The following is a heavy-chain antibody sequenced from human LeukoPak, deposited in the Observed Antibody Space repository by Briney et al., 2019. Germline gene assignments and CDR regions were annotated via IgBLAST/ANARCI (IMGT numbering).Heavy chain of an antibody. CDR2: INWNGGST. Sequence: GGSLRLSCAASGVTFDDYAMNWVRQAPGKGLEWVSGINWNGGSTYYRDSVMGRFTISRDNAKNSLYLQMNSLRAEDTALYYCARVKGSGYRNSIDYWGQGTLVTVSS. J-gene: IGHJ4*02. D-gene: IGHD3-3*01. CDR3: ARVKGSGYRNSIDY. V-gene: IGHV3-20*04. CDR1: GVTFDDYA.